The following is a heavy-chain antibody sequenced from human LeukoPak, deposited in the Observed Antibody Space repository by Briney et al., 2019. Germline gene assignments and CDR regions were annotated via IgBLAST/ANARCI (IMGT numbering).Heavy chain of an antibody. D-gene: IGHD3-3*01. Sequence: ASVKVSCKASGYTFTGYYMHWVRQAPGQGLEWMGWINPNSGGTNYAQKFQGRVTMTRDTSISTAYMELSSLRSEDTAVYYCATQVLTIFGVEEEHYWGQGTLVTVSS. CDR3: ATQVLTIFGVEEEHY. CDR2: INPNSGGT. V-gene: IGHV1-2*02. J-gene: IGHJ4*02. CDR1: GYTFTGYY.